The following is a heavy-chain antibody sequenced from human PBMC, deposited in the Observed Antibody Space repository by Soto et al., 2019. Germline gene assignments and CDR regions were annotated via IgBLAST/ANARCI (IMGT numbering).Heavy chain of an antibody. J-gene: IGHJ4*02. D-gene: IGHD2-15*01. CDR2: ISGSGANT. CDR1: GFTFSIYA. V-gene: IGHV3-23*01. CDR3: AKAIRVAVDY. Sequence: PGGSLRLSCATSGFTFSIYAMSWVRQAPGKGLEWVSAISGSGANTYYADSVKGRFTISRDNSKNTLYLQMNSLRAEDTAVYYCAKAIRVAVDYWGQGTLVTVYS.